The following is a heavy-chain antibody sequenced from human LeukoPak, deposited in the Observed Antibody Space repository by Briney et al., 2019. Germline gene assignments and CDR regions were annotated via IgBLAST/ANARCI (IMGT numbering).Heavy chain of an antibody. CDR1: GDSVSSNSAA. V-gene: IGHV6-1*01. J-gene: IGHJ4*02. CDR3: ARGTSSGWYYSFGY. D-gene: IGHD6-19*01. Sequence: PSQTLSLTCAISGDSVSSNSAAWNWIRQSPSRGLEWLGRTYSRSKLYNDYAVSVKSRITINPDTSKNQFSLQLNSVTPEDTAVYYCARGTSSGWYYSFGYWGQGTLVTVSS. CDR2: TYSRSKLYN.